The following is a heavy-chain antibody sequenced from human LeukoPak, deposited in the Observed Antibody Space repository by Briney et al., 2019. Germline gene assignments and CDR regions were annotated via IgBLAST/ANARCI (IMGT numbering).Heavy chain of an antibody. J-gene: IGHJ3*02. Sequence: ASVKVSCKASGYTFTCYYMHWVRQAPGQGLEWMGRINPNSGGTNYAQKFQGRVTMTRDTSISTAYMELSRLRSDDTAVYYCARNYDFWSGYSTDAFDIWGQGTMVTVSS. CDR2: INPNSGGT. V-gene: IGHV1-2*06. CDR3: ARNYDFWSGYSTDAFDI. D-gene: IGHD3-3*01. CDR1: GYTFTCYY.